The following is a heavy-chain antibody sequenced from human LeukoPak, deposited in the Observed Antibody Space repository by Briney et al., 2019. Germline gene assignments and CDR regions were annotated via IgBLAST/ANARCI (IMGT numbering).Heavy chain of an antibody. V-gene: IGHV1-46*01. Sequence: ASVTVSCKASGYTFTNYYMHWVRQAPGQGLEWMGIINPNGGGTSYAQKFQGRVTMTRDMSTSTDYMELSSLRSEDTAIYYCARDNSVGDNAWWFDPWGQGTLVTVSS. J-gene: IGHJ5*02. D-gene: IGHD1-26*01. CDR2: INPNGGGT. CDR3: ARDNSVGDNAWWFDP. CDR1: GYTFTNYY.